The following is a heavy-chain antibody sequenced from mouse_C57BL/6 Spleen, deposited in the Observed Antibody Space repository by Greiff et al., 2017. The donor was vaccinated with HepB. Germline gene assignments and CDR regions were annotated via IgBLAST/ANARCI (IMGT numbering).Heavy chain of an antibody. J-gene: IGHJ4*01. D-gene: IGHD1-1*01. V-gene: IGHV1-50*01. Sequence: QVQLQQPGAELVKPGASVKLSCKASGYTFTSYWMQWVKQRPGQGLEWIGEIDPSDSYTNYNQKFKGKATLTVDTSSSTAYMQLSSLTSEDSAVYYCARSYGSSGYYAMDYWGQGPSVTVSS. CDR2: IDPSDSYT. CDR3: ARSYGSSGYYAMDY. CDR1: GYTFTSYW.